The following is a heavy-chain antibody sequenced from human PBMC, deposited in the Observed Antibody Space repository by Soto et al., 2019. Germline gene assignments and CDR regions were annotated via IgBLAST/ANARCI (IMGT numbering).Heavy chain of an antibody. D-gene: IGHD6-13*01. CDR3: ARGITAGVDY. V-gene: IGHV1-8*01. Sequence: QVQLVQSGTEVKKPGASVKVSCKASGYTFTIFDINWVHQATGQGLEWMGWMSPNSGNTGYAQKFQGRVTMTRDTSISTAYMELSGLTSEDTAVYYCARGITAGVDYWGQGTLVTVSS. CDR2: MSPNSGNT. J-gene: IGHJ4*02. CDR1: GYTFTIFD.